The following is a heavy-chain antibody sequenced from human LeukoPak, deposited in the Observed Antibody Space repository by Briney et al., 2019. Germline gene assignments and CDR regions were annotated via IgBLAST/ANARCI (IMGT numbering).Heavy chain of an antibody. D-gene: IGHD3-22*01. CDR3: ARGPYSYDSSGAFDI. J-gene: IGHJ3*02. Sequence: SETLSLTCAVSGGSISSNSYYWGWIRQPPGKGLEWIGSIYYSGSTYYNPSLKSRVTISVDTSKNQFSLKLSSVAAADTAVYYCARGPYSYDSSGAFDIWGQGTMVTVSS. CDR1: GGSISSNSYY. CDR2: IYYSGST. V-gene: IGHV4-39*07.